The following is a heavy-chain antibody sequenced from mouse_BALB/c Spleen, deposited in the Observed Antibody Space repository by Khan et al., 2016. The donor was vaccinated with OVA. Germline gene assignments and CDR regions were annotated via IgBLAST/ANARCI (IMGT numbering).Heavy chain of an antibody. J-gene: IGHJ3*01. V-gene: IGHV1-69*02. D-gene: IGHD1-1*01. CDR3: ASSYYYGSSTWFAY. CDR1: GYTFSSYW. Sequence: QVQLQQPGAELVKPGASVKLSCKASGYTFSSYWMHWVKQRPGQGLEWIGEIDPSDSHTNYNQKFKGKATLTVDKSSSTAYMHLSSLTSEDSAVYYCASSYYYGSSTWFAYWGQGTLVTVSA. CDR2: IDPSDSHT.